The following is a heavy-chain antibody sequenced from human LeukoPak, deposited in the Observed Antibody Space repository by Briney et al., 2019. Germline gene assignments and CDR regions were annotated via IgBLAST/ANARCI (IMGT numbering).Heavy chain of an antibody. CDR3: AKGRGLVRWSYFDY. D-gene: IGHD4-23*01. CDR2: ISWNSGSI. J-gene: IGHJ4*02. CDR1: GFTFDDYA. Sequence: GGSLRLSCAASGFTFDDYAMHWVRQAPGKGLEWVSGISWNSGSIGYADSVKGRFTISRDNAKNSLYLQMNSLRAEDTALYYCAKGRGLVRWSYFDYWGQGTLVTVSS. V-gene: IGHV3-9*01.